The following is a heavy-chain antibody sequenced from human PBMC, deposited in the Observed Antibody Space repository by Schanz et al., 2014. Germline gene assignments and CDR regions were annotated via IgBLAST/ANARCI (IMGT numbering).Heavy chain of an antibody. J-gene: IGHJ5*02. D-gene: IGHD3-10*01. Sequence: QVQLQESGPGLVKPSGTLSLTCSVSGGSINSGGYRWGWIRQPPGKGLEWIGTMYSSGSTYYNPSLKSRVPIPAAPSRTHSSRKVFSVPAADTALYYCARLRGGGVIITTWGQGTLVTVSS. CDR1: GGSINSGGYR. V-gene: IGHV4-39*01. CDR2: MYSSGST. CDR3: ARLRGGGVIITT.